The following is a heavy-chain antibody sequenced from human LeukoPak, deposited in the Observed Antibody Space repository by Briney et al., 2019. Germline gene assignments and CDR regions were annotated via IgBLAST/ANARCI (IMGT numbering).Heavy chain of an antibody. CDR2: MKQDGSEK. CDR3: ARSLAAGFDI. CDR1: GFTFSTYS. V-gene: IGHV3-7*01. Sequence: PGGSLRLSCAGSGFTFSTYSMNWVRQAPGKGLEWVANMKQDGSEKYYMDSVKGRFTISRDNAKNSLDLQMNSLRVEDTAVYYCARSLAAGFDIWGQGTMVTVSS. J-gene: IGHJ3*02. D-gene: IGHD6-25*01.